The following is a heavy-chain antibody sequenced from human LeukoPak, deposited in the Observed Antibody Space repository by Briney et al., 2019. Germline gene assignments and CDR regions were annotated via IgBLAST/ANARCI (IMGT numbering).Heavy chain of an antibody. D-gene: IGHD6-6*01. Sequence: NPSETLSLTCTVSGGSIGSGTYYWGWIRQPPGKGLEWVGSVHYSGITYYNPSLESRVTISVDTSKNQFFLRLSSVPAADTAVYYCASLPSGNYFDLWGQGTLVTVSS. J-gene: IGHJ4*02. CDR1: GGSIGSGTYY. CDR2: VHYSGIT. CDR3: ASLPSGNYFDL. V-gene: IGHV4-39*07.